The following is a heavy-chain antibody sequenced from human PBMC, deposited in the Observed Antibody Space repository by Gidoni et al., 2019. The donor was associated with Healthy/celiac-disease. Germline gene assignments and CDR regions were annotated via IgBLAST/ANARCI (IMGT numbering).Heavy chain of an antibody. D-gene: IGHD6-19*01. CDR1: GFTFSSYS. J-gene: IGHJ2*01. CDR2: SSSSSSYI. Sequence: EVQLVESGGGLVKPGGSLRLSCAASGFTFSSYSMNWVRQAPGKGLEWVSSSSSSSSYINDADSVKGRFTISRDNAKNSLYLQMNSLRAEDTAVYYCARGDSSGWYDWSWYFDLWGRGTLVTVSS. CDR3: ARGDSSGWYDWSWYFDL. V-gene: IGHV3-21*01.